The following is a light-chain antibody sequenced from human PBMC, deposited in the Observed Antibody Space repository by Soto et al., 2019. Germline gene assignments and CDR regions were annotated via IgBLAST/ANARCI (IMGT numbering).Light chain of an antibody. Sequence: DIQMPQSPSTLSASVGDRVTITCRASQSISSRLAWYQQKPGKAPKILIYDASNLESGVPSRFSASGSGTEFTLTISSLQPDDFATYYCQQYNSYSLTFGGGTKVEIK. CDR1: QSISSR. J-gene: IGKJ4*01. CDR3: QQYNSYSLT. CDR2: DAS. V-gene: IGKV1-5*01.